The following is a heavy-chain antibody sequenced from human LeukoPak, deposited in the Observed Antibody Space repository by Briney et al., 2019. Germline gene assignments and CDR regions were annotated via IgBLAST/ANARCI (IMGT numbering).Heavy chain of an antibody. V-gene: IGHV3-23*01. D-gene: IGHD1-7*01. J-gene: IGHJ6*02. CDR2: ISGSGGST. CDR3: ARDYAGTTGSVYYYYGMDV. CDR1: GFTFSSYA. Sequence: GGSLRLSCAASGFTFSSYAMSWVRQAPGKGLEWVSAISGSGGSTYYADSVKGRFTISRDNSKNTLYLQMNSLRAEDTAVYYCARDYAGTTGSVYYYYGMDVWGQGTTVTVSS.